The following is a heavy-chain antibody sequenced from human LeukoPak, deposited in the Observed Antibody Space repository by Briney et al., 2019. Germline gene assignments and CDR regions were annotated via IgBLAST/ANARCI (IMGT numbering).Heavy chain of an antibody. CDR1: GGSISSSGYY. CDR2: IYYSGTT. Sequence: SETLSLTCTVPGGSISSSGYYWGWIRQPPGKGLEWIGSIYYSGTTYYNPSLKSRVTISLDTSKNQFSLKLTSVTAADTAVYYCARHDFWTNYPQINWFDPWGQGTLVTVSS. V-gene: IGHV4-39*01. J-gene: IGHJ5*02. D-gene: IGHD3/OR15-3a*01. CDR3: ARHDFWTNYPQINWFDP.